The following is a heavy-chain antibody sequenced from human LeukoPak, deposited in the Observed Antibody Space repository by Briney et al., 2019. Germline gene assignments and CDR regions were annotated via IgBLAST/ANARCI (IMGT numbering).Heavy chain of an antibody. Sequence: SVKVSCKASGRTFSSYAISWVRQAPGQGLEWMGGIIPIFGTANYAQKFQGRVTITADKSTSTAYMELSSLRSEDTAVYYCARERYCSSTSCYLWFDPWGQGTLVTVSS. J-gene: IGHJ5*02. CDR1: GRTFSSYA. CDR3: ARERYCSSTSCYLWFDP. V-gene: IGHV1-69*06. D-gene: IGHD2-2*01. CDR2: IIPIFGTA.